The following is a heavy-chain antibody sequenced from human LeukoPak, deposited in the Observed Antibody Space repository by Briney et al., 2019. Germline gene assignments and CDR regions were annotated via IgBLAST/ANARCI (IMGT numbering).Heavy chain of an antibody. D-gene: IGHD3-3*01. CDR2: ISSSGSTI. Sequence: PGGSLRLSCAASGFTFSDYYMSWIRQAPGKGLEWVSYISSSGSTIYYADSVKGRFTISRDNAKNSLYLQMNSLRAEDTAVYYCAGNGASREDRYYDFWSGYYPGYYYYYMDVWGKGTTVTVSS. CDR1: GFTFSDYY. CDR3: AGNGASREDRYYDFWSGYYPGYYYYYMDV. V-gene: IGHV3-11*01. J-gene: IGHJ6*03.